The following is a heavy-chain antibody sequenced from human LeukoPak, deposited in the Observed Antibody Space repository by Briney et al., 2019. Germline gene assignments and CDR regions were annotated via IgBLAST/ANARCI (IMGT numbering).Heavy chain of an antibody. V-gene: IGHV4-4*07. Sequence: ETLSLTCTVSSGSINSYYWGWVRQPAGRGLEWIGRIYTTGKTDYNPSLKSRLTMSVDTSKRQFSLNLTSVTAADTAIYFCARHGYTASHYFLDFWSQGTLVTVSS. CDR1: SGSINSYY. CDR3: ARHGYTASHYFLDF. D-gene: IGHD3-16*01. CDR2: IYTTGKT. J-gene: IGHJ4*02.